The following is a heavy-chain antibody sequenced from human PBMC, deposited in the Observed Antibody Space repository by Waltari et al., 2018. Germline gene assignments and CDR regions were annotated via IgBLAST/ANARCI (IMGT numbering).Heavy chain of an antibody. D-gene: IGHD3-3*01. Sequence: QVQLQESGPGLVKPSETLSLTCTVSGGSISSYYWSWIRQPAGKGLEWIGRIYTSGSTNYNPSLKSRVTMSVDTSKNQFSLKLSSVTTADTAVYYCARTWSGLRVSWFDPWGQGTLVTVSS. J-gene: IGHJ5*02. CDR2: IYTSGST. CDR3: ARTWSGLRVSWFDP. V-gene: IGHV4-4*07. CDR1: GGSISSYY.